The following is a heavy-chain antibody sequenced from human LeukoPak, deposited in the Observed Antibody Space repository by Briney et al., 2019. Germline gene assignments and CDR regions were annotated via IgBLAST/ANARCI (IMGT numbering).Heavy chain of an antibody. V-gene: IGHV3-74*01. D-gene: IGHD2-15*01. CDR1: GFTFSSYW. CDR3: ASRYCSGGSCYNRYYFDY. CDR2: INSDGSST. J-gene: IGHJ4*02. Sequence: GGSLRLSCAASGFTFSSYWMHWVRQAPGKGLVWVSRINSDGSSTSYADSVKGRFTISRDNAKNTLYLQMNSLRAEDTAVYYCASRYCSGGSCYNRYYFDYWGQGTLVTVSS.